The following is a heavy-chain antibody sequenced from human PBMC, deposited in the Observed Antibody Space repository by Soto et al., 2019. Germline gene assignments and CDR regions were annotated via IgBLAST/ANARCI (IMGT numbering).Heavy chain of an antibody. CDR2: ISNDGSKN. CDR3: AKVPLRPYFDY. V-gene: IGHV3-30*18. Sequence: QVQLVDSGGGVVQPGGSLRLSCAASGFTFSNYGMHWVRQAPGKGLEWVAFISNDGSKNYYADSVRGRFTISRDNSINTLFLQMNSLRPEETATYYCAKVPLRPYFDYWGPGTLVTVSS. D-gene: IGHD4-17*01. J-gene: IGHJ4*02. CDR1: GFTFSNYG.